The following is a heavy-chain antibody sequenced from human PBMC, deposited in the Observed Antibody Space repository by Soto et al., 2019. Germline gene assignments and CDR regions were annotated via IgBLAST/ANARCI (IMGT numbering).Heavy chain of an antibody. V-gene: IGHV3-30*03. CDR3: ATGLRGSGIVAYHYSGMDV. D-gene: IGHD3-16*02. Sequence: QVHLVESGGGVVQPGRSLRLSCAASGFTFRSHAMHWVRQAPGKGLEWMAVISYNGNEEYYADSVKGRFTISRDSSKNTVSLQMTSLRPEDTAVYYCATGLRGSGIVAYHYSGMDVWGQGTTVTVSS. CDR1: GFTFRSHA. J-gene: IGHJ6*02. CDR2: ISYNGNEE.